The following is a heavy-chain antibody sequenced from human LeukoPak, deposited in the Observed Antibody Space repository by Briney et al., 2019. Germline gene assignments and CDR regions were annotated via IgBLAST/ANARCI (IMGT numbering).Heavy chain of an antibody. Sequence: PSETLSLTCNVSGGSISSYYWSWVRQPPGKGLEWIGYIYYSGSTNYNPSLKSRVTISVDTSKNLFSLKLSSVTAADTAVYYCARLKRGYSYGLPDSWGQGTLVTVSS. CDR2: IYYSGST. J-gene: IGHJ4*02. CDR3: ARLKRGYSYGLPDS. CDR1: GGSISSYY. D-gene: IGHD5-18*01. V-gene: IGHV4-59*08.